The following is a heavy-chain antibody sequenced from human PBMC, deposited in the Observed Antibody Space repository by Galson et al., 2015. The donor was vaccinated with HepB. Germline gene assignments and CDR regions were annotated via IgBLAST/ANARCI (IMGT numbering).Heavy chain of an antibody. V-gene: IGHV3-21*01. CDR2: ISSSSSYT. Sequence: SLRLSCAASGFTFNNYHMTWVRQAPGKGLEWVSSISSSSSYTYYADSVKGRFTISRDNAKNSLYLQMNSLRAEDTAVYYCARRGGWLVEAFDIWGQGTMVTVSS. D-gene: IGHD5-24*01. J-gene: IGHJ3*02. CDR3: ARRGGWLVEAFDI. CDR1: GFTFNNYH.